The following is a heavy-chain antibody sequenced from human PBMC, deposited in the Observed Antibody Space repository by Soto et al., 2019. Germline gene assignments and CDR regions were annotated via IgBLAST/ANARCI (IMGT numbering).Heavy chain of an antibody. D-gene: IGHD2-2*01. V-gene: IGHV1-2*04. CDR1: GYTFTGYY. CDR3: ARERYQVISDGMDV. J-gene: IGHJ6*02. CDR2: INPETGGT. Sequence: QVQLVQSGADVKTPGASVRVSCKASGYTFTGYYVHWVREAPGQGLEWMGWINPETGGTSYAQKFQGWVTLSRDTSINTAYLELSRLRFDDAAVYFCARERYQVISDGMDVWGQGTTVTVSS.